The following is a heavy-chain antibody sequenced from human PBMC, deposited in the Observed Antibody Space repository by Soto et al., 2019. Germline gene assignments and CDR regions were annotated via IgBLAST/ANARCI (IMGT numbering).Heavy chain of an antibody. CDR3: ARARLSRSWWFDP. D-gene: IGHD3-10*01. CDR1: GGSISSYY. Sequence: TLSLTCTVSGGSISSYYWSWIRQPPGKGLEWIGYIYYSGSTNYNPSLKSRVTISVDTSKNQFSLKLSSVTAADTAVYYCARARLSRSWWFDPWGQGTLVTVSS. J-gene: IGHJ5*02. V-gene: IGHV4-59*01. CDR2: IYYSGST.